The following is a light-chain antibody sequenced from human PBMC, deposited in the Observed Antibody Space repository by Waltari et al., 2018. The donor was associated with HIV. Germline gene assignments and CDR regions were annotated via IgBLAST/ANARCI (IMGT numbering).Light chain of an antibody. CDR1: SSDVGSYNL. CDR3: CSYAGSSTFCV. V-gene: IGLV2-23*02. Sequence: QSALPQPASVSGSPGQSITISCTGTSSDVGSYNLVSWYQQHPGKAPKLMIYEVSKRPSGVSNRFSGSKSGNTASLTIAGLQAEDEADYSCCSYAGSSTFCVFGTGTKVTVL. CDR2: EVS. J-gene: IGLJ1*01.